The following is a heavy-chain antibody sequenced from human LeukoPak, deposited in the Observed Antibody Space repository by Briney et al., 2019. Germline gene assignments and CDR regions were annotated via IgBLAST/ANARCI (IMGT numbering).Heavy chain of an antibody. CDR2: INHSGST. CDR1: GGSFSGYY. D-gene: IGHD3-22*01. V-gene: IGHV4-34*01. J-gene: IGHJ3*02. CDR3: ARRVNRRRAFDI. Sequence: SETLSLTCAVYGGSFSGYYWSSIRQPPGEGLEWIGEINHSGSTNYNPSLKSRVTISVDTSKNQFSLKLSSVTAADTAVYYCARRVNRRRAFDIWGQGTVVTVSS.